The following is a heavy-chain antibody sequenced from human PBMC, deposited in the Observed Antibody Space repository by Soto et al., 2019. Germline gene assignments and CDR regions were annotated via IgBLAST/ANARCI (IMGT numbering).Heavy chain of an antibody. D-gene: IGHD6-13*01. CDR1: GGSISSYY. Sequence: SETLSLTCTVSGGSISSYYWSWIRQPPGKGLEWFGYIYYSGSTNYNPSLKSRVTISVDTSKNQFSLKLSSVTAADTAVYYCASLTIAAAGSVHWGQGTLVTVS. CDR3: ASLTIAAAGSVH. J-gene: IGHJ4*02. V-gene: IGHV4-59*01. CDR2: IYYSGST.